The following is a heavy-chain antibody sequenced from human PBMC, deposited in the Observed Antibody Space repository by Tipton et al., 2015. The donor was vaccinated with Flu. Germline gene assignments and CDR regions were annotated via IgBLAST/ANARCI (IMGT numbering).Heavy chain of an antibody. CDR2: IYYSGTT. CDR3: ARDGRPYCDTTGCHSPHVFDI. CDR1: GASISSGCYY. V-gene: IGHV4-31*03. Sequence: LRLSCSVSGASISSGCYYWTWIRQLPGRGLEWIGHIYYSGTTLYNPSLKSRLTISIDTSKNQFSLTLSSMTVADTAVYFCARDGRPYCDTTGCHSPHVFDIWGQGTMVTVSS. J-gene: IGHJ3*02. D-gene: IGHD2-2*02.